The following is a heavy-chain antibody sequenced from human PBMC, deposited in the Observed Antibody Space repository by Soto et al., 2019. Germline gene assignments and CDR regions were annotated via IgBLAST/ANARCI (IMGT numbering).Heavy chain of an antibody. CDR1: GGSFSGYY. V-gene: IGHV4-34*01. Sequence: SETLSLTCAVYGGSFSGYYWSWIRQPPGKGLEWIGEINHSGSTNYNPSLKSRVTISVDTSKNQFSLKLSSVTAADTAVYYCARGYGDYVIAEYFQHWGQGTLVT. CDR2: INHSGST. J-gene: IGHJ1*01. D-gene: IGHD4-17*01. CDR3: ARGYGDYVIAEYFQH.